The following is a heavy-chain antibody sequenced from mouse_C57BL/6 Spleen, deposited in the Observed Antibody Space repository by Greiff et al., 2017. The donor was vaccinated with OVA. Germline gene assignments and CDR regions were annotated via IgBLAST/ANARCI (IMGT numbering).Heavy chain of an antibody. J-gene: IGHJ1*03. V-gene: IGHV1-69*01. CDR1: GYTFTSYW. D-gene: IGHD1-1*01. CDR2: IDPSDSYT. CDR3: GRRQGMGYGRSYWYFDD. Sequence: QVQLQQPGAELVMPGASVKLSCKASGYTFTSYWMHWVKQRPGQGLEWIGEIDPSDSYTNYNQKFKGKSTLTVDKSSSTAYMQLSSLTSEDSAVYNSGRRQGMGYGRSYWYFDDWGTGTRVTV.